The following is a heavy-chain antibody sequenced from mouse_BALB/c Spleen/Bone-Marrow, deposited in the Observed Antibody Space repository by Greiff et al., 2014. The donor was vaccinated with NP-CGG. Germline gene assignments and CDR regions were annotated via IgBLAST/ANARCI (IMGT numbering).Heavy chain of an antibody. D-gene: IGHD2-1*01. J-gene: IGHJ4*01. Sequence: QVQLQQSGAELVWPGVSVKISCKGSGYTFTDYAMHWVKQSHAKSLEWIGVISTYYGDASYNQKFKGKATMTVDKSSSTAYMELARLTSEDSAIYYCASGNYYYAMDYWGQGTSVTVSS. V-gene: IGHV1S137*01. CDR1: GYTFTDYA. CDR3: ASGNYYYAMDY. CDR2: ISTYYGDA.